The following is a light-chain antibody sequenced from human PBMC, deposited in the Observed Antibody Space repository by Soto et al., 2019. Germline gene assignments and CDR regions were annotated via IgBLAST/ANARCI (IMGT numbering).Light chain of an antibody. Sequence: DIQMTQSPSTLSASVGDRVTITCRASQSISSWLAWYQQKPGKAPKLLIYDASSLESGVPSRFIGSRYGTEFTLTISRLQPDDFATYYCQQYNSYSWTVGQGTKVEIK. J-gene: IGKJ1*01. CDR1: QSISSW. CDR2: DAS. V-gene: IGKV1-5*01. CDR3: QQYNSYSWT.